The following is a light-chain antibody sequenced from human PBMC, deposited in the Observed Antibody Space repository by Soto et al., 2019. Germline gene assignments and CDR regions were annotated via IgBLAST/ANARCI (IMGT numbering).Light chain of an antibody. CDR3: SSFRTSSTSYA. Sequence: QSALTQPASVCGSPGQSVTISCTGTSSDIGDSNYVSWYQQHPGKAPKPVIYDVSNRPSGVSNRFSGSKSANTAFLTISGLQAEDEADYYCSSFRTSSTSYAFGTGTKLTVL. CDR1: SSDIGDSNY. J-gene: IGLJ1*01. V-gene: IGLV2-14*03. CDR2: DVS.